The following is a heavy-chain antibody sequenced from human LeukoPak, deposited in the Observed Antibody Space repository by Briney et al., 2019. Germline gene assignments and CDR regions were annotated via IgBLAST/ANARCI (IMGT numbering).Heavy chain of an antibody. CDR2: ISSSSSYI. V-gene: IGHV3-21*01. CDR1: GFTFSSYS. Sequence: GGSLRLSCAASGFTFSSYSMNWVRQAPGKGLEWVSTISSSSSYIYYADSVKGRFTISRDNAKNSLYLQMNSLRAEDTAVYYCARDDGDCSGGSCYSDLEYFQHWGQGTLVTVSS. J-gene: IGHJ1*01. D-gene: IGHD2-15*01. CDR3: ARDDGDCSGGSCYSDLEYFQH.